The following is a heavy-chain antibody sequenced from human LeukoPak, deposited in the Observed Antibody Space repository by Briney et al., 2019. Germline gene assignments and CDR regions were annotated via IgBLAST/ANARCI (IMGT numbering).Heavy chain of an antibody. CDR1: GHSFANYW. Sequence: ESLKISCKASGHSFANYWIGWVRQMPGKGLEWMGIIHPADSDTVYSPSFHGQVTISADKSISTAYLQWSSLKASDTAIYYCARRYYDSTDFDPWGQGTLVTVSS. V-gene: IGHV5-51*01. J-gene: IGHJ5*02. CDR3: ARRYYDSTDFDP. CDR2: IHPADSDT. D-gene: IGHD3-22*01.